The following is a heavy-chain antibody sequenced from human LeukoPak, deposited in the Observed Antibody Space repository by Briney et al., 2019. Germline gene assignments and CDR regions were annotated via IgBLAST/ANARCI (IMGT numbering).Heavy chain of an antibody. CDR3: ARGQVTIFGVVTGGPLYYFDY. Sequence: GASVKVSCKASGYTFTGYYMHWVRQAPGQGLEWMGWINPNSGGTNYAQKFQGRVTMTRDTSISTAYMELSRLRSEDTAVYYCARGQVTIFGVVTGGPLYYFDYWGQGTLVTVSS. D-gene: IGHD3-3*01. CDR1: GYTFTGYY. J-gene: IGHJ4*02. CDR2: INPNSGGT. V-gene: IGHV1-2*02.